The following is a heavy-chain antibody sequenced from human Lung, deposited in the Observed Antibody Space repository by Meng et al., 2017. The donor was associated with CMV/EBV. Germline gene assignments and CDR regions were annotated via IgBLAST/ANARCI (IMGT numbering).Heavy chain of an antibody. CDR1: GGSVSSGNYY. Sequence: SETLSLTCTVSGGSVSSGNYYWSWIRQPPGKGLEWIGYIYYSGSTNYNPSLKSRVTISVDTSKNQFSLKLSSVTAADTAVYYCARGFRGGYYYYYGMDVWGQGTXVTVSS. D-gene: IGHD2-15*01. V-gene: IGHV4-61*01. J-gene: IGHJ6*02. CDR3: ARGFRGGYYYYYGMDV. CDR2: IYYSGST.